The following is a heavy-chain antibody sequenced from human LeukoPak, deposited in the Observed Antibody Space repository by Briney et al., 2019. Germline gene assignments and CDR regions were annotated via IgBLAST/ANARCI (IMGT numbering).Heavy chain of an antibody. D-gene: IGHD3-22*01. V-gene: IGHV3-23*01. Sequence: PGGSLRLSCAASGFTFSSYAMSWVRQAPGKGLEWVSAISGSGGSTYYADSVKGRFTISRDNAKNSLYLQMNSLRAEDTAVYYCASTTGYYDSSGYYDPPEEAFDIWGQGTMVTVSS. CDR2: ISGSGGST. CDR3: ASTTGYYDSSGYYDPPEEAFDI. J-gene: IGHJ3*02. CDR1: GFTFSSYA.